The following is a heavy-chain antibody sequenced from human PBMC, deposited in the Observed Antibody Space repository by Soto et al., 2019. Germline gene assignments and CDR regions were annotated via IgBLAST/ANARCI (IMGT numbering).Heavy chain of an antibody. CDR3: ANPPPFCSSNTCYFPFDS. CDR2: ISAAGGSA. D-gene: IGHD2-2*01. J-gene: IGHJ5*01. Sequence: EVQLLESGGGLVQPGGSLRVSCAASGFTFSSYGMSWIRQAPGKGLEWVSSISAAGGSAYYADPVKGRFTISRDNSKNTLYLQMTCLRAADTAVYYSANPPPFCSSNTCYFPFDSWGQGTLVTVSS. V-gene: IGHV3-23*01. CDR1: GFTFSSYG.